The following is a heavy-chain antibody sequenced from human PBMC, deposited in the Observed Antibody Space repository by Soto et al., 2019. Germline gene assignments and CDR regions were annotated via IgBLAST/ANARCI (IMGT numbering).Heavy chain of an antibody. D-gene: IGHD6-6*01. Sequence: QVQLVQSGAEVKKPGASVKVSCKASGYTFTGYYMHWVRQAPGQGPAGMGWINPNSGGTTYAQKFQGRVPVTRDTPISTAYMALSSLRSDDTAVYYCARGGSSSLDYWGQGTLVTVSS. CDR1: GYTFTGYY. V-gene: IGHV1-2*02. J-gene: IGHJ4*02. CDR2: INPNSGGT. CDR3: ARGGSSSLDY.